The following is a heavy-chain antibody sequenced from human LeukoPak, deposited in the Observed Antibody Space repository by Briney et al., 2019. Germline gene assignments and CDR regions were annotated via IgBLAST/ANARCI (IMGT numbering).Heavy chain of an antibody. CDR2: IRYDGSNT. Sequence: GGSLRLSCAASGFTVSSYGMHWVRQAPGKGLEWVTFIRYDGSNTFYADSVKGRFTISRDNSKNTLYLQMNSLRGEDTAVYYCARGGSRAAAKDYYYYYMDVWGKGTTVTVSS. CDR3: ARGGSRAAAKDYYYYYMDV. CDR1: GFTVSSYG. V-gene: IGHV3-30*02. J-gene: IGHJ6*03. D-gene: IGHD2-2*01.